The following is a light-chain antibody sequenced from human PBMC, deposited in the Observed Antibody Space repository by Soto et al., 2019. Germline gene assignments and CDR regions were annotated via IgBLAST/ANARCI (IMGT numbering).Light chain of an antibody. CDR3: SSYTSSSFVV. CDR1: SSDVGAYNS. J-gene: IGLJ2*01. Sequence: QSALTQPASLSGSPGQSITISCTGTSSDVGAYNSVSWYQHHPGKAPKLMIYEVSNRPSGVSNRFSGSKSGNTASLTISGLQAEDEADYYCSSYTSSSFVVFGGGTKLTVL. CDR2: EVS. V-gene: IGLV2-14*01.